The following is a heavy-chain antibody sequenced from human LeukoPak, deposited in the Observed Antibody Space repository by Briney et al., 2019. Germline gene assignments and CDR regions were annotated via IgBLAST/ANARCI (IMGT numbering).Heavy chain of an antibody. Sequence: ASVTVSCKASGYTFTSYYMHWVRQAPGQGLEWMGIINPSGGSTSYAQKFQGRVTMTRDTSTSTVYMELSSLRSEDTAVYYCARDNVVGLIIAVAGTGGFQHWGQGTLVTVSS. CDR1: GYTFTSYY. J-gene: IGHJ1*01. CDR3: ARDNVVGLIIAVAGTGGFQH. CDR2: INPSGGST. V-gene: IGHV1-46*01. D-gene: IGHD6-19*01.